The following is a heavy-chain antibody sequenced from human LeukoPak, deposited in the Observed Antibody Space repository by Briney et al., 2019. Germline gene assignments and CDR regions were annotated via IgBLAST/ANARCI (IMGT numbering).Heavy chain of an antibody. CDR2: IYYRGNT. V-gene: IGHV4-59*08. CDR1: GGSISYYY. D-gene: IGHD1-1*01. CDR3: ARRTRYNWNDDRYYFDY. Sequence: PSETLSLTCTVSGGSISYYYWSWIRQPPGKGLEWIGFIYYRGNTNYNLSLKSRVTISVDTSKNQFSLNLYSVTAADTAVYYCARRTRYNWNDDRYYFDYWGQGTLVTVSS. J-gene: IGHJ4*02.